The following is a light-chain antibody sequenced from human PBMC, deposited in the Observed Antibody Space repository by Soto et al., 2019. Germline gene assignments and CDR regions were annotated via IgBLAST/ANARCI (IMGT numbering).Light chain of an antibody. CDR2: AAS. CDR3: QKNFSSPSIT. V-gene: IGKV1-39*01. CDR1: HDIGTF. Sequence: DIQMTQSPSSMSASVGDSVTLTCRASHDIGTFLNWYQQRPGEAPKLLIFAASNFKSGVPFRFSGSGSGTEFTLTISSLQPEDFATYYYQKNFSSPSITFGQGTRLEIK. J-gene: IGKJ5*01.